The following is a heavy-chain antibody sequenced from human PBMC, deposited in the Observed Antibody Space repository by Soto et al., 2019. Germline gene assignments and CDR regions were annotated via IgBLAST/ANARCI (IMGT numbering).Heavy chain of an antibody. Sequence: QVQLVESGGGVVQPGRSLRLSCAASGFTFSGYGMHWVRQAPGKGLECVAVISYDGSNKYYADSVKGRFTISRDNSKNTLYLQMNSLRAEDTAVYYCAKDGPRIAVAGTSWFDPWGQGTLVTVSS. CDR1: GFTFSGYG. CDR2: ISYDGSNK. J-gene: IGHJ5*02. CDR3: AKDGPRIAVAGTSWFDP. D-gene: IGHD6-19*01. V-gene: IGHV3-30*18.